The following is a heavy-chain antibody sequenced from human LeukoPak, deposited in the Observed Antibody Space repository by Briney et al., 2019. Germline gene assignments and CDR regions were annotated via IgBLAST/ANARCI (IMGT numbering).Heavy chain of an antibody. CDR2: ISNDGSDE. Sequence: RAGGSLRLSCAASGFTFSNYAMHWVRQAPGQGLEWVAIISNDGSDERSADSVKGRFTISRDNSKNTLYLQMNSLRADDTAVYYCARSKYSSSSRFDYWGQGTLVTVSS. CDR3: ARSKYSSSSRFDY. D-gene: IGHD6-6*01. J-gene: IGHJ4*02. V-gene: IGHV3-30*01. CDR1: GFTFSNYA.